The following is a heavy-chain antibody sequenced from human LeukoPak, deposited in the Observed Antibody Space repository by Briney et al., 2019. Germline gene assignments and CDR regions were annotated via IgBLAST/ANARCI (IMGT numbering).Heavy chain of an antibody. CDR2: IYTSGST. CDR3: AREKSSGWTGGYYFDY. J-gene: IGHJ4*02. CDR1: GCSISSYY. Sequence: SETLSLTCTVSGCSISSYYWSWIRQPAGKGLEWIGRIYTSGSTNYNPSLKSRVTMSVDTSKNQFFLKLSSVTAADTAVYYCAREKSSGWTGGYYFDYWGQGTLVTVSS. D-gene: IGHD6-19*01. V-gene: IGHV4-4*07.